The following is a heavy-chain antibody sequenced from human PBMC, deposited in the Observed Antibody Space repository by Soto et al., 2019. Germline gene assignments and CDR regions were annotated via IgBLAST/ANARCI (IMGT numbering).Heavy chain of an antibody. CDR1: GGSFTSNNW. CDR3: ASRDPGTSVDY. CDR2: IYRTGST. Sequence: SETLSLTCAVSGGSFTSNNWWTWVRQPPGQGLEWIGEIYRTGSTNCNPALKSRVTISLDKSENQFSLKVTSLTAADTAVYYCASRDPGTSVDYWGQGTLVTVS. D-gene: IGHD1-7*01. V-gene: IGHV4-4*02. J-gene: IGHJ4*02.